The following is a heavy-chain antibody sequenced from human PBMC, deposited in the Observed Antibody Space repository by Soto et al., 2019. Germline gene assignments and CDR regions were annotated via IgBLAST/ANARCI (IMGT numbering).Heavy chain of an antibody. CDR1: GGTFSSYA. Sequence: QVQLVQSGAEVKKPGSSVKVSCKASGGTFSSYAISWVRQAPGQGLEWMGGIIPIFGTANYAQKLQGRVTITADESTSTAYMELSSLRSEDTAVYYCARESRYCSGGSCYFLPGIDYWGQGTLVTVS. J-gene: IGHJ4*02. V-gene: IGHV1-69*12. D-gene: IGHD2-15*01. CDR3: ARESRYCSGGSCYFLPGIDY. CDR2: IIPIFGTA.